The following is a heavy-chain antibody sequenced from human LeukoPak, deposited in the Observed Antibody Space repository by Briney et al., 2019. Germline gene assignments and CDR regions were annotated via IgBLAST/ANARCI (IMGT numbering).Heavy chain of an antibody. J-gene: IGHJ4*02. Sequence: AESLKISCQGSGYSFTTYWICWVRQMPGKSLEWMGIIYPGDSGSKYSPSFESQVTISADKSISTSYLQWSSLKASDTAMYYCARRSNIAARSFDYWGQGTLVTVSS. V-gene: IGHV5-51*01. CDR1: GYSFTTYW. CDR2: IYPGDSGS. CDR3: ARRSNIAARSFDY. D-gene: IGHD6-6*01.